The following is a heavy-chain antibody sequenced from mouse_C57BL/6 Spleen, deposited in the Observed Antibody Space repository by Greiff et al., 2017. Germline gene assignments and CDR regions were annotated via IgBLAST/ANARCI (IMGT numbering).Heavy chain of an antibody. CDR2: IRSKSNNYAT. CDR3: VRQGFTPYYFDY. D-gene: IGHD1-1*01. J-gene: IGHJ2*01. Sequence: EVKLVESGGGLVQPKGSLKLSCAASGFSFNTYAMNWVRQAPGKGLEWVARIRSKSNNYATYYADSVKDRFTISRDDSESMLYLQMNNLKTEDTAMYYCVRQGFTPYYFDYWGQGTTLTVSS. CDR1: GFSFNTYA. V-gene: IGHV10-1*01.